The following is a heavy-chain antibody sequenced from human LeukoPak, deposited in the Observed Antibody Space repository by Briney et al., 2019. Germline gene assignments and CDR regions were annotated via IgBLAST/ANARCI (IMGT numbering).Heavy chain of an antibody. J-gene: IGHJ5*02. CDR1: GGTFSSYA. D-gene: IGHD3-9*01. CDR2: IIPIFGTA. V-gene: IGHV1-69*05. CDR3: ARGATYYDILTGFGWFDP. Sequence: SVKVSCKASGGTFSSYAISWVRQAPGQGLEWMGGIIPIFGTANYAQKFKGKVTITTDESTSTAYMELSSLRSEDTAVYYCARGATYYDILTGFGWFDPWGQGTLVTVSS.